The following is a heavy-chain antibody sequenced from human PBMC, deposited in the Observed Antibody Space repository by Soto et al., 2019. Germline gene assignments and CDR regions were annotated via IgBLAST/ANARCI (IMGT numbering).Heavy chain of an antibody. J-gene: IGHJ4*02. CDR1: GFTFSRFW. D-gene: IGHD6-13*01. CDR3: TRDPGAYSSTWSFYFNY. CDR2: IKTDGSSK. Sequence: EVQLVESGGGLVQPGGSLRLSCAASGFTFSRFWMHWVRQAPGKGLVWVSRIKTDGSSKSYADSVKGRFTISRDNAKNTLYLQMDSLRAEYTGVYYCTRDPGAYSSTWSFYFNYWGQGTLVTVSS. V-gene: IGHV3-74*01.